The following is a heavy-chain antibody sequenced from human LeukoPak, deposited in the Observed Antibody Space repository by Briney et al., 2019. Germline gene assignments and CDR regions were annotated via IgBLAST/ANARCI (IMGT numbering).Heavy chain of an antibody. V-gene: IGHV3-74*01. CDR1: GFTFSHYW. Sequence: GGSLRLSCEASGFTFSHYWMHWVRQAPGKGLVWVSRTNTDGSSTNYMDSVKGRFTISRDNAKNTMYLQMNGLRAEDTAVYYCVPTDSSGLDWGQGTMGSVSS. J-gene: IGHJ4*02. CDR2: TNTDGSST. D-gene: IGHD3-22*01. CDR3: VPTDSSGLD.